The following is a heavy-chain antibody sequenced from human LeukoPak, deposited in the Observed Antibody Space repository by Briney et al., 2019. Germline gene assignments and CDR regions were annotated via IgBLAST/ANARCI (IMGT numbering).Heavy chain of an antibody. CDR3: ARAVDTAMVYCYYYGMDV. CDR2: ISAYNGNT. D-gene: IGHD5-18*01. CDR1: GYTFTSYG. Sequence: ASVKVSCKASGYTFTSYGISWVRQAPGQGLEWMGWISAYNGNTNYAQKLQGRVTMTTDTSTSTAYMELRSLRSDDTAVYYCARAVDTAMVYCYYYGMDVWGQGTTVTVSS. V-gene: IGHV1-18*01. J-gene: IGHJ6*02.